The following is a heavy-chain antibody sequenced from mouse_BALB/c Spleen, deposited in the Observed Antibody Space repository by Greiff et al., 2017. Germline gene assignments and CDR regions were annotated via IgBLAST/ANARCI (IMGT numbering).Heavy chain of an antibody. CDR3: ARRDYDYDGLDY. CDR2: ISSGGSYT. Sequence: EVQGVESGGGLVKPGGSLKLSCAASGFTFSSYAMSWVRQTPEKRLEWVATISSGGSYTYYPDSVKGRFTISRDNAKNTLYLQMSSLRSEDTAMYYCARRDYDYDGLDYWGQGTTLTVSS. V-gene: IGHV5-9-3*01. J-gene: IGHJ2*01. D-gene: IGHD2-4*01. CDR1: GFTFSSYA.